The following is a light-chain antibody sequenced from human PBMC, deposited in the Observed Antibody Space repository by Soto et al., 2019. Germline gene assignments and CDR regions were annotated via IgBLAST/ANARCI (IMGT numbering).Light chain of an antibody. CDR3: QQYNKWPLWT. J-gene: IGKJ1*01. CDR1: QSVSSN. Sequence: IVMTQSPATLSVSPGERATFSCRASQSVSSNLAWYQQKPGQAPRLLIHGASTRVTGVPARFSGSGSGTEFTLTTSNLQSEDSETYYCQQYNKWPLWTFGQGTKVEIK. CDR2: GAS. V-gene: IGKV3-15*01.